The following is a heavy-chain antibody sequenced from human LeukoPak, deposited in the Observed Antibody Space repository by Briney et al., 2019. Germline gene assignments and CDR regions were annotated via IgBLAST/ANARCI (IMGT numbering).Heavy chain of an antibody. CDR3: ARDPYSSSWYFGCFDY. CDR1: GGSISSSSYY. V-gene: IGHV4-39*07. D-gene: IGHD6-13*01. CDR2: INHSGST. J-gene: IGHJ4*02. Sequence: PSETLSLTCTVSGGSISSSSYYWGWIRQPPGKGLEWIGEINHSGSTNYNPSLKSRVTISVDTSKNQFSLKLSSVTAADTAVYYCARDPYSSSWYFGCFDYWGQGTLVTVSS.